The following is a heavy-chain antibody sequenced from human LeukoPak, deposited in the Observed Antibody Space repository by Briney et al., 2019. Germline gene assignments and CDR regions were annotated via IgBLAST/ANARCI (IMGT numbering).Heavy chain of an antibody. D-gene: IGHD2-8*01. CDR1: GGSFSGYY. CDR2: INHSGST. Sequence: SETLSLTCAVYGGSFSGYYWSWIRQPPGKGLEWIGEINHSGSTNYNPSLKSRVTISVDTSKNQFSLKLSSVTAADTAVYYCARGHVVLMVYAVFDYWGQGTLVTVSS. CDR3: ARGHVVLMVYAVFDY. J-gene: IGHJ4*02. V-gene: IGHV4-34*01.